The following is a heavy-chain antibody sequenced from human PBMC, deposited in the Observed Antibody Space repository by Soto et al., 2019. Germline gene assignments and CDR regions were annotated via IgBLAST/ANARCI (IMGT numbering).Heavy chain of an antibody. CDR3: ARDRGFGTLVGDYYYYYGMDV. CDR1: GFTFSSYA. D-gene: IGHD3-10*01. CDR2: ISYDGSNK. J-gene: IGHJ6*02. Sequence: GGSLRLSCAASGFTFSSYAMHWVRQAPGKGLEWVAVISYDGSNKYYADSVKGRFTISRDNSKNTLYLQMNSLRAEDTAVYYCARDRGFGTLVGDYYYYYGMDVWGQGTTVTVSS. V-gene: IGHV3-30-3*01.